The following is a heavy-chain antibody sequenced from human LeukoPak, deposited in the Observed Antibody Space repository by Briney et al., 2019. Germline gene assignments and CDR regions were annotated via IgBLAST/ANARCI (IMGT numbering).Heavy chain of an antibody. V-gene: IGHV3-21*01. CDR3: ARDLRGGMSTTDY. J-gene: IGHJ4*02. CDR2: ISSSSSYI. Sequence: NPGGSLRLSCAASGFTFSSYWMSWVRQAPGKGLEWVSSISSSSSYIYYADSVKGRFTISRDNAKNSLYLQMNSLRAEDTAVYYCARDLRGGMSTTDYWGQGTLVTVSS. CDR1: GFTFSSYW. D-gene: IGHD2/OR15-2a*01.